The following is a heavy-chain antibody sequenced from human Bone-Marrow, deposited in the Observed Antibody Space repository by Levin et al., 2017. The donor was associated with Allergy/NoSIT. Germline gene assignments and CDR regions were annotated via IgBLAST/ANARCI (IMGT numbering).Heavy chain of an antibody. CDR3: ARGEVGVAGDY. CDR1: GGSFSGYY. D-gene: IGHD3-3*01. Sequence: SQTLSLTCGVSGGSFSGYYWGWIRQSPGQGLEWIGEINHTGFTTYNPSLKSRVTMSIANPKNQFSLELRYVTAADTAVYYCARGEVGVAGDYWGQGTLVTVSS. V-gene: IGHV4-34*01. CDR2: INHTGFT. J-gene: IGHJ4*02.